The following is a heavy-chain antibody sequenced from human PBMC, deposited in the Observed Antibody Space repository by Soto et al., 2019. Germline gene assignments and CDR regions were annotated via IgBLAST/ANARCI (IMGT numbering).Heavy chain of an antibody. CDR1: GITFTTYG. D-gene: IGHD6-6*01. CDR3: AKEMYPRTVLDSSSPWGDY. CDR2: VSYDGSHK. J-gene: IGHJ4*02. V-gene: IGHV3-30*18. Sequence: QVQLVQPGGGAIQPGKSLRLSCAASGITFTTYGMHWVRQTPGKGLEWGAVVSYDGSHKYYADSVKGRFTISRGDSKNTLYLQMNSLRVEDTAVYYCAKEMYPRTVLDSSSPWGDYWGQGTLVTVSS.